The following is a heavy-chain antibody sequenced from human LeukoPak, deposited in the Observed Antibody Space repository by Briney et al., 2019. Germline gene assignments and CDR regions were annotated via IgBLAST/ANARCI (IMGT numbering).Heavy chain of an antibody. CDR3: ARGTLKAAATDFDY. CDR2: INWNGGST. V-gene: IGHV3-20*04. J-gene: IGHJ4*02. CDR1: GFTFDDYG. Sequence: GGSLRLSCAASGFTFDDYGMSWVRQAPGKGLEWVSGINWNGGSTGYADSVKGRFTISRDNAKSSLYLQMNSLRAEDTALYYCARGTLKAAATDFDYWGQGTLVTVSS. D-gene: IGHD6-13*01.